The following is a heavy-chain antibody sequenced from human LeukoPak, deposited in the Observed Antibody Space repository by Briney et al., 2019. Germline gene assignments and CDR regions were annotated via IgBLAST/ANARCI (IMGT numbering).Heavy chain of an antibody. D-gene: IGHD4-17*01. V-gene: IGHV2-5*01. CDR1: GFSLSTNAVV. CDR3: VHRTRVTSVDH. CDR2: IYGNDDK. J-gene: IGHJ4*02. Sequence: SGPTLVKPTQTLTLTWTFSGFSLSTNAVVVGWVRQPPGKALEWLAFIYGNDDKRYSPSLESRLTITKDTSKNQVVLTVTDMDYVDTATYYCVHRTRVTSVDHWGQGTLVTVSP.